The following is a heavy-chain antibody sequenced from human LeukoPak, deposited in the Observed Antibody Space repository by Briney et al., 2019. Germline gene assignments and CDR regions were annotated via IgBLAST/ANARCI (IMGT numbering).Heavy chain of an antibody. J-gene: IGHJ4*02. CDR3: ARGSANEIDY. V-gene: IGHV3-48*02. D-gene: IGHD2-8*01. CDR2: ISSSSSTI. Sequence: GGSLRLSCAASGFTFSTYSMNWVRQAPGKGLEWVSYISSSSSTIYYADSVKGRFTISRDNAKNSLYLQMNSLRDEDSAVYYCARGSANEIDYWSQGTLVTVSA. CDR1: GFTFSTYS.